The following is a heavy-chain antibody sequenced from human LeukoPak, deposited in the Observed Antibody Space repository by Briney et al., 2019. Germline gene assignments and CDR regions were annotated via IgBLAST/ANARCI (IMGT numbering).Heavy chain of an antibody. V-gene: IGHV1-46*01. CDR2: INPSGGST. Sequence: GASVKVSCKAFGHSLTSYSMHWVRQAPGQGLEWMGIINPSGGSTSYAQKFRGRLTVTRDMSTRTVYMELSDLRPEDTAVYYCARDYSGEWEQLTGWWFDPWGQGTLVIVSS. D-gene: IGHD1-26*01. CDR3: ARDYSGEWEQLTGWWFDP. J-gene: IGHJ5*02. CDR1: GHSLTSYS.